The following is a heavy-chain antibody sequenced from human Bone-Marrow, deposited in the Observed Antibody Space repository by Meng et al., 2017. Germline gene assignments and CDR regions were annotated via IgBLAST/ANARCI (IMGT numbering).Heavy chain of an antibody. D-gene: IGHD2-2*01. CDR2: INGVFGTT. CDR3: ARKAGNCISSTCYSLDY. Sequence: SVKVSCKAPGGIFSNSGVGWVRQAPGQGLEWMGGINGVFGTTNYAQKFQGRVTITTDESTSTVYMELDRRTYEDTAVYFCARKAGNCISSTCYSLDYWGQGTLVTVSS. J-gene: IGHJ4*02. CDR1: GGIFSNSG. V-gene: IGHV1-69*05.